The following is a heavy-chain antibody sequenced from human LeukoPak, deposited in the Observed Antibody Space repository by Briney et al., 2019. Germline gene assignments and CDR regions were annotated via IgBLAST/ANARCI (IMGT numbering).Heavy chain of an antibody. D-gene: IGHD2-15*01. V-gene: IGHV3-7*04. Sequence: PGGSLRLSCAASGFSFSSYWMSWVRQAPGKGLEWVANIKQDGNEKYYVDSVKGRFTITRDNAKNSLFLQMNSLRAEDTAVYYCARPLKPGGYFDLWGRGALVTVSA. CDR1: GFSFSSYW. CDR2: IKQDGNEK. J-gene: IGHJ2*01. CDR3: ARPLKPGGYFDL.